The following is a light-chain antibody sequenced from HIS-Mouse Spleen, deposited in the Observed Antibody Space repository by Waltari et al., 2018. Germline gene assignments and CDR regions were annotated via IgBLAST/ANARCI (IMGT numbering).Light chain of an antibody. CDR2: EVS. Sequence: QSALTQPASVSGSPGQSITISCTGTSSDVGCYNLVSWYQQHPGKAPKLMIYEVSNRPSGVSNRFSGSKSGNTASLTISGLQAEDEADYYCSSYTSSSTWVFGGGTKLTVL. V-gene: IGLV2-14*02. CDR3: SSYTSSSTWV. J-gene: IGLJ3*02. CDR1: SSDVGCYNL.